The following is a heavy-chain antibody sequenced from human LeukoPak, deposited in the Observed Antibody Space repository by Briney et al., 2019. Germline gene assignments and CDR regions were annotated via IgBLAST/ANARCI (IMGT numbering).Heavy chain of an antibody. CDR1: GYTFTSYG. Sequence: PGASVKVSCKASGYTFTSYGISWVRQAPGQGLEWMGWISTYNGDTNYAQKLQGRVTMTTDTSTSTAYMELRSLRSDDTAVYYCATPGPDWGDAFDIWGQGTMVTVSS. D-gene: IGHD3/OR15-3a*01. CDR3: ATPGPDWGDAFDI. V-gene: IGHV1-18*01. J-gene: IGHJ3*02. CDR2: ISTYNGDT.